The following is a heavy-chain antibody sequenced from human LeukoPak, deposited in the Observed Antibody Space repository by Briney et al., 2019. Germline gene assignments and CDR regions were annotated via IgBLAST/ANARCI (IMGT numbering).Heavy chain of an antibody. V-gene: IGHV4-34*01. D-gene: IGHD6-13*01. CDR3: ARGYDIAQLAFDY. Sequence: SETLSPTCAVYGGSFSGYYWSWIRQPPGKGLEWIGEINHSGSTNYNPSLKSRVTISVDTSKNQFSLKLSSVTAADTAVYYCARGYDIAQLAFDYWGQGTLVTVSS. CDR1: GGSFSGYY. CDR2: INHSGST. J-gene: IGHJ4*02.